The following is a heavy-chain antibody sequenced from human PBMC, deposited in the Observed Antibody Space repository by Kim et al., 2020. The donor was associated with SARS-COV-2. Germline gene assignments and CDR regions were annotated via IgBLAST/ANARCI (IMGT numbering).Heavy chain of an antibody. CDR1: GGSISSYY. V-gene: IGHV4-59*08. J-gene: IGHJ4*02. Sequence: SETLSLTCTVSGGSISSYYWSWIRQPPGKGLEWIGYIYYSGSTNYNPSLKSRVTISVDTSKNQFSLKLSSLTAADTAVYYCATRDCSGTSCSPHYFDYWGQGTLVTVSS. D-gene: IGHD2-2*01. CDR2: IYYSGST. CDR3: ATRDCSGTSCSPHYFDY.